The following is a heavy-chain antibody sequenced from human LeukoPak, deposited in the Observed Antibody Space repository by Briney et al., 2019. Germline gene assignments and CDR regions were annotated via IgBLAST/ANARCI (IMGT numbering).Heavy chain of an antibody. V-gene: IGHV4-39*07. CDR2: IYYSGST. CDR1: GGSISSSSYY. D-gene: IGHD2-21*01. CDR3: ARFAFYSYYMDV. J-gene: IGHJ6*03. Sequence: SETLSLTCTVSGGSISSSSYYWGWIRQPPGKGLEWIGSIYYSGSTNYNPSLKSRVTISVDKSKNQFSLKLSSVTAADTAVYYCARFAFYSYYMDVWGKGTTVTISS.